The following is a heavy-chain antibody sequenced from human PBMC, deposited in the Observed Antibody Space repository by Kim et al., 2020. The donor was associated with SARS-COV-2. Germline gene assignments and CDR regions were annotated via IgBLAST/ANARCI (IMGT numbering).Heavy chain of an antibody. V-gene: IGHV1-69*13. D-gene: IGHD5-12*01. Sequence: SVKVSCKASGGTFSSYAISWVRQAPGQGLEWMGGIIPIFGTANYAQKFQGRVTITADESTSTAYMELSSLRSEDTAVYYCATPEMATILDYYYYGMDVWGQGTSVTVSS. CDR3: ATPEMATILDYYYYGMDV. J-gene: IGHJ6*02. CDR1: GGTFSSYA. CDR2: IIPIFGTA.